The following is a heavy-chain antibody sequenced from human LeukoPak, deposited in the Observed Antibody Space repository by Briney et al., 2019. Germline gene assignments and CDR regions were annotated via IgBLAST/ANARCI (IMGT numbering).Heavy chain of an antibody. CDR3: AREGYYYDSSGYYSSWLDP. V-gene: IGHV1-18*01. D-gene: IGHD3-22*01. CDR2: ISAYNGNT. Sequence: ASVTVSYKASGYTFTNYGITWVGQAPGQGGEGMGWISAYNGNTNYAQTLQVRVTMTTPTSTSTAYMELRSLRSDDTAVYYCAREGYYYDSSGYYSSWLDPWGQGTLVTVSS. J-gene: IGHJ5*02. CDR1: GYTFTNYG.